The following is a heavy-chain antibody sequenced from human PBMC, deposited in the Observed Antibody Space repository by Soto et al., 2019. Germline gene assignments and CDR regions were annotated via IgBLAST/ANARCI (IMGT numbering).Heavy chain of an antibody. Sequence: SETLSLTCTVSGGSINTFYWSWVRQPAGKGLEWIGRIFSSGSTSFNPSLESRVAMSVDTSKNHFSLNLSSVTAADMAVYYCAREGSYSAYNFAHGIQLWYFDFWGRGALVTVSS. CDR2: IFSSGST. V-gene: IGHV4-4*07. CDR1: GGSINTFY. CDR3: AREGSYSAYNFAHGIQLWYFDF. D-gene: IGHD5-12*01. J-gene: IGHJ4*02.